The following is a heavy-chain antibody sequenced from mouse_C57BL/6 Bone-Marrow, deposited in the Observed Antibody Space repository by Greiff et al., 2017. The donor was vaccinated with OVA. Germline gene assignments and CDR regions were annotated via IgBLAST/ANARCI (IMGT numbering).Heavy chain of an antibody. CDR3: ARENYYGSFAY. J-gene: IGHJ3*01. CDR2: IYPGGGYT. CDR1: GYTFTNYW. Sequence: QVQLQQSGAELVRPGTSVKMSCKASGYTFTNYWIGWAKQRPGHGLEWIGDIYPGGGYTNYNEKFKGKATLTADKSSSTAYMQFSSLTSEDSAIYYCARENYYGSFAYWGQGTLVTVSA. D-gene: IGHD1-1*02. V-gene: IGHV1-63*01.